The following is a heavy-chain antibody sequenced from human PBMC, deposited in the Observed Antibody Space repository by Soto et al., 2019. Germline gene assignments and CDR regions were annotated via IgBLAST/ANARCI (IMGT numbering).Heavy chain of an antibody. V-gene: IGHV3-11*01. J-gene: IGHJ6*03. D-gene: IGHD3-3*01. Sequence: QVQLVESGGGLVKPGGSLRLSCAASGFSFSDYYMSWIRQAPGNGLEWVSYISSSGSTIYYADSVKGRFTISRDNAKNSLYLQMNSLRAEDAAVYYCARVSDDFWSGRPYYMDVWGKGTTVTVSS. CDR2: ISSSGSTI. CDR1: GFSFSDYY. CDR3: ARVSDDFWSGRPYYMDV.